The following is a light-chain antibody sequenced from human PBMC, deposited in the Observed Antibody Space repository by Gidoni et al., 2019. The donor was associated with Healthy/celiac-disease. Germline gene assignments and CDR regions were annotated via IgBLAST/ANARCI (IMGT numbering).Light chain of an antibody. CDR2: KAS. V-gene: IGKV1-5*03. J-gene: IGKJ1*01. Sequence: ASVGDRVTITCRASQSISSWLAWYQQKPGKAPKLLIYKASSLESGVPSRFSGSGSGTEFTLTISSLQPDDFATYYCQQYNSYSWTFGQGTKVEIK. CDR3: QQYNSYSWT. CDR1: QSISSW.